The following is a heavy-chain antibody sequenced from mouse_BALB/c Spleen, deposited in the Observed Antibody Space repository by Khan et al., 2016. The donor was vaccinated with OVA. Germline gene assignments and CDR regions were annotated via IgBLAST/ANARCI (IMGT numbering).Heavy chain of an antibody. CDR3: TRDDPGNFDY. V-gene: IGHV1-69*02. D-gene: IGHD2-3*01. J-gene: IGHJ2*01. Sequence: MQLQESGAELVRPGASVKLSCKASGYTFTNYWINWVKQRPGQGLEWIGNIYPSDSYTNYNQKFKDKATLTVDKSSSAAYMQFSSPTSEDSAVYYCTRDDPGNFDYWGQGTTLTVAS. CDR2: IYPSDSYT. CDR1: GYTFTNYW.